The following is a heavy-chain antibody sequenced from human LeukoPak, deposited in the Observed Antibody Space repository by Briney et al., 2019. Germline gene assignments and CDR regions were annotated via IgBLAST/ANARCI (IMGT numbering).Heavy chain of an antibody. CDR1: GYTFTGFC. CDR2: LNPNSGGT. V-gene: IGHV1-2*02. CDR3: ARDLDNYSGSGSYYNGDPLFQH. D-gene: IGHD3-10*01. Sequence: ASVKVSCKASGYTFTGFCIHWVRQAPGQGLEWMGWLNPNSGGTNYAQNFQGRVAMTRDTSISTGYMELSRLRSDDTAVYYCARDLDNYSGSGSYYNGDPLFQHWGQGTLVTVSS. J-gene: IGHJ1*01.